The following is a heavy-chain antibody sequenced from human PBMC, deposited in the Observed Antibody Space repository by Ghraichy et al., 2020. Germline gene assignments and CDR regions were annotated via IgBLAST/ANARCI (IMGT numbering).Heavy chain of an antibody. V-gene: IGHV1-2*02. CDR2: INPNSGDT. CDR3: ARGDYEFWGGHWPPPALWFAP. CDR1: GYSFIGYY. J-gene: IGHJ5*02. Sequence: ASVKVSCKASGYSFIGYYIHWVRQAPGQGLEWMGWINPNSGDTDYAQKFQGRVTMTRDTSINSVYMELSRLRSDDTAVYYCARGDYEFWGGHWPPPALWFAPGVQGCLVAVSS. D-gene: IGHD3-3*01.